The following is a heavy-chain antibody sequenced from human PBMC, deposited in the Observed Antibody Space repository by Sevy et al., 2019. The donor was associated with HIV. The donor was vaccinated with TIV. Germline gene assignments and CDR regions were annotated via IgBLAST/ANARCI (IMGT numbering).Heavy chain of an antibody. CDR1: GGSISSSSYY. CDR2: IYYSGST. V-gene: IGHV4-39*01. D-gene: IGHD2-2*02. Sequence: SETLSLTCTVSGGSISSSSYYWGWIRQPPGKGLEWIGSIYYSGSTYYNPSLKSRVTISVDTSKNQFPLKLSSVTAADTAVYYCARHNCSSTSCYRVGEFDYWGQGTLVTVSS. CDR3: ARHNCSSTSCYRVGEFDY. J-gene: IGHJ4*02.